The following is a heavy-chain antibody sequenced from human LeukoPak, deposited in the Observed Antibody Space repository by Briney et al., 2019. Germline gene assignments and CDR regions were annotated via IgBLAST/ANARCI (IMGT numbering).Heavy chain of an antibody. CDR2: IRYDGSNK. D-gene: IGHD3-10*01. CDR1: GFTFSSYG. CDR3: ARVEGITMVRGVI. V-gene: IGHV3-30*02. J-gene: IGHJ4*02. Sequence: GGSLRLSCAASGFTFSSYGMHWVRQAPGKGLEWVAFIRYDGSNKYYSDSVKGRFTISRDNSKNTLYLQMNSLRAEDTAVYYCARVEGITMVRGVIWGQGTLVTVSS.